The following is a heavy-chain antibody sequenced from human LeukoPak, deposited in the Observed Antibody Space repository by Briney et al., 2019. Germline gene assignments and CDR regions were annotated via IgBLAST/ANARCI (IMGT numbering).Heavy chain of an antibody. D-gene: IGHD6-13*01. J-gene: IGHJ3*02. CDR2: IYYSGST. V-gene: IGHV4-39*01. CDR3: ARQQYSSRLRGAFDI. CDR1: GGSISSSSYY. Sequence: SETLSLTCTVSGGSISSSSYYWGWIRQPPGKGLEWIGSIYYSGSTYYNPSLKSRVTISVDTSKNQFSLKLSSVTAADTAVYYCARQQYSSRLRGAFDIWGQGTMVTVSS.